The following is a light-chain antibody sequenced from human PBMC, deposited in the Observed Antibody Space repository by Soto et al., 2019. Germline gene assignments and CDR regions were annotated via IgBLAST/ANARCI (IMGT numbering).Light chain of an antibody. CDR2: GAS. Sequence: EIVMTQSPATLSVSPGERATLSCRASQSVSSNLAWYQQKPGQAPRLLIYGASTRATGIPARFSGSGSGTEFTLAISSLQSEYLAVYYGQQYNNWPPWTFGHGTKVEIK. CDR1: QSVSSN. J-gene: IGKJ1*01. V-gene: IGKV3-15*01. CDR3: QQYNNWPPWT.